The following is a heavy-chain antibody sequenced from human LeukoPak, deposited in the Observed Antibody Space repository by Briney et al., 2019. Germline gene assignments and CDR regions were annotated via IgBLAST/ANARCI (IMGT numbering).Heavy chain of an antibody. Sequence: GGSLRLSCAASGFTFSSYEMNWVRQAPGKGLEWVSYISSSGSTIYYADSVKGRFTISRDNAKNSLYLQMNSLRAEDMALYYCAKCAYDILTGWYYFDYWGQGTLVTVSS. J-gene: IGHJ4*02. CDR3: AKCAYDILTGWYYFDY. CDR1: GFTFSSYE. D-gene: IGHD3-9*01. V-gene: IGHV3-48*03. CDR2: ISSSGSTI.